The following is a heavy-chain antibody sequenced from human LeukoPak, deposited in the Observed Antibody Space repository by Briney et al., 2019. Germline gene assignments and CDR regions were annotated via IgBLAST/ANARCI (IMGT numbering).Heavy chain of an antibody. CDR2: ISSRSSTI. D-gene: IGHD2-2*01. CDR1: GFTFSSYS. J-gene: IGHJ4*02. Sequence: GGSLRLSCAASGFTFSSYSMNWVRQAPGKGLEWVSYISSRSSTIYYADSVKGRFTISRDNAKNSLYLQMNSLRAEDTAVYYCARASGYCSSASCYYFDNWGQGTLVTVSS. V-gene: IGHV3-48*01. CDR3: ARASGYCSSASCYYFDN.